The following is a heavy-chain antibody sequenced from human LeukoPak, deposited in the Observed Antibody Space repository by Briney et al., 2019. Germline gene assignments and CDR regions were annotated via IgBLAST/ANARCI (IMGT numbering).Heavy chain of an antibody. D-gene: IGHD1-26*01. CDR2: IIPIFGTA. CDR3: AKSIVGATGGFDY. J-gene: IGHJ4*02. CDR1: GGTFSSYA. V-gene: IGHV1-69*01. Sequence: GASVKVSCKASGGTFSSYAISWVRQAPGQGLEWMGGIIPIFGTANYAQKFQGRVTITADESTSTAYMELSSLRSEDTAVYYCAKSIVGATGGFDYWGQGTLVTVSS.